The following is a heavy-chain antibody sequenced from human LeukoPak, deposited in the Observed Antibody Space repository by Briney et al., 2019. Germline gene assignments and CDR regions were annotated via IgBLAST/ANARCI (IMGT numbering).Heavy chain of an antibody. CDR3: ERAGPADDYGCQYYFDY. CDR2: IWYDGSTK. CDR1: GFTFSSYG. J-gene: IGHJ4*02. D-gene: IGHD4-17*01. Sequence: PGRSLRLSCAASGFTFSSYGMHWVRQAPGKGLEWVAVIWYDGSTKYYADSVKGRSTISRDNSKNTMYLQMNRLRAEDTAMYYYERAGPADDYGCQYYFDYWGQGTLVTVSS. V-gene: IGHV3-33*01.